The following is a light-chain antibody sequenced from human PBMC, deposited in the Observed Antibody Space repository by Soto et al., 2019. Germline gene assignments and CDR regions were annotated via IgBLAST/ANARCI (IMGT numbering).Light chain of an antibody. CDR1: QGISSY. J-gene: IGKJ3*01. Sequence: DIQLTQSPSFLSASVGDRVTITCRASQGISSYLAWHQQKPGKAPKLLMYVVSTLQGGVPSRFSGSGSGTEFTLTISSLQPEDFATYYCQQLNSYPLTFGPGTKVDIK. CDR3: QQLNSYPLT. V-gene: IGKV1-9*01. CDR2: VVS.